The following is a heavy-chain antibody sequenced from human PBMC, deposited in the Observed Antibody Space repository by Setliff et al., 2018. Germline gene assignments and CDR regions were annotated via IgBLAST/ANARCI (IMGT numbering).Heavy chain of an antibody. Sequence: SVKVSCKASGFTFTSSAVQWVRQARGQRLEWIGWIVVGSGNTNYAQKFQERVTITRDMSTSTAYMELSSLRSEDTAVYYCAREVDSSGWYGIDPWGQGTLVTVSS. D-gene: IGHD6-19*01. CDR3: AREVDSSGWYGIDP. CDR2: IVVGSGNT. CDR1: GFTFTSSA. J-gene: IGHJ5*02. V-gene: IGHV1-58*01.